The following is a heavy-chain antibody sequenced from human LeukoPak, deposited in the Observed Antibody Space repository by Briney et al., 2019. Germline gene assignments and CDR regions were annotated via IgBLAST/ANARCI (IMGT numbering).Heavy chain of an antibody. CDR2: IYYSGST. CDR3: ARTSIAAAGNVVDY. Sequence: SETLSLTCTVSGGSISSSSYYWGWIRQPPGKGLEWIGSIYYSGSTNYNPSLKSRVTMSVDTSKNQFSLKLSSVTAADTAVYYCARTSIAAAGNVVDYWGQGTLVTVSS. V-gene: IGHV4-39*07. CDR1: GGSISSSSYY. J-gene: IGHJ4*02. D-gene: IGHD6-13*01.